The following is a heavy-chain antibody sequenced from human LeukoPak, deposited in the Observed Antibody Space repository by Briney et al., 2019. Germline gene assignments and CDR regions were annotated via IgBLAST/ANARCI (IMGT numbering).Heavy chain of an antibody. V-gene: IGHV3-23*01. Sequence: PGGSLRLSCAASGFTFSSYAMSWVRQAPGKGLEWASAISGSGGSTYYADSVKGRFTISRDNSKNTLYLQMNSLRAEDTAVYYCAKHEVVPVSEFDYWGQGTLVTVSS. CDR2: ISGSGGST. J-gene: IGHJ4*02. CDR1: GFTFSSYA. D-gene: IGHD2-2*01. CDR3: AKHEVVPVSEFDY.